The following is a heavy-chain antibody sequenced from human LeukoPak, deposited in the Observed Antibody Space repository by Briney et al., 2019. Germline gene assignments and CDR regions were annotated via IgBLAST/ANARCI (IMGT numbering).Heavy chain of an antibody. CDR2: ISGSGGST. CDR1: GFTFSSYV. Sequence: GGSLRLSCAASGFTFSSYVMSWVRQAPGKGLEWVSAISGSGGSTYYADSVKGRFTISRDNSKNTLYLQMNSLRAEDTAVYFCVRGGYSSGWYDGALDYWGQGTLVTVSS. D-gene: IGHD6-19*01. V-gene: IGHV3-23*01. CDR3: VRGGYSSGWYDGALDY. J-gene: IGHJ4*02.